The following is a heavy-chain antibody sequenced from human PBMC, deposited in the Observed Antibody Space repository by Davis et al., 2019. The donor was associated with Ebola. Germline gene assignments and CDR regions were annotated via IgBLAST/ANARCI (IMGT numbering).Heavy chain of an antibody. V-gene: IGHV3-23*01. D-gene: IGHD2-21*01. CDR2: ISCSGGST. CDR1: GFTFSTYA. Sequence: GESLKISCAASGFTFSTYAMSWVRQAPGKGLEWVSTISCSGGSTYYADSVKGRFTISRDSSKNTLYLQMNSLRAEDTAVYYCARDVGKTYCGGDCYPEYFQHWGQGTLVTVSS. CDR3: ARDVGKTYCGGDCYPEYFQH. J-gene: IGHJ1*01.